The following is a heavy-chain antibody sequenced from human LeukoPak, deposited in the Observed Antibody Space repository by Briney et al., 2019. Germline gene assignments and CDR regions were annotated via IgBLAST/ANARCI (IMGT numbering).Heavy chain of an antibody. CDR3: ARGFVSYYYGSGSYEGPDY. CDR2: INHSGST. J-gene: IGHJ4*02. D-gene: IGHD3-10*01. V-gene: IGHV4-39*07. CDR1: GGSISSGDYY. Sequence: PSETLSLTCTVSGGSISSGDYYWSWIRQPPGKGLEWIGEINHSGSTNYNPSLKSRVTISVDTSKNQFSLKLSSVTAADTAVYYCARGFVSYYYGSGSYEGPDYWGQGTLVTVSS.